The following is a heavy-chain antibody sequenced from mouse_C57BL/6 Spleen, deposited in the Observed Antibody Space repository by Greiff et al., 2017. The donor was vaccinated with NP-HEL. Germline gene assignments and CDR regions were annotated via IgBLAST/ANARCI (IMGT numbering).Heavy chain of an antibody. D-gene: IGHD4-1*01. CDR3: ARLTGTYAMDY. Sequence: EVKLQESGGGLVQPGGSLSLSCAASGFTFTDYYMSWVRQPPGKALEWLGFIRNKANGYTTEYSASVKGRFTISRDNSQSILYLQMNALRAEDSATYYCARLTGTYAMDYWGQGTSVTVSS. CDR2: IRNKANGYTT. V-gene: IGHV7-3*01. CDR1: GFTFTDYY. J-gene: IGHJ4*01.